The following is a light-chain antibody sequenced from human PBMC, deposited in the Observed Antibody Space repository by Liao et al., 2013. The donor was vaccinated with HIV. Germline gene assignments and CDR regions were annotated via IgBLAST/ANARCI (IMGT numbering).Light chain of an antibody. CDR2: QNS. V-gene: IGLV3-1*01. CDR3: QVWHSSSDHWV. J-gene: IGLJ3*02. Sequence: SYELTQPPSVSVSPGQTASITCSGDKLGDKYACWYQQKPGQSPVLVIYQNSKRPSGIPQRFSGSNSANTATLTISRVEAGDEADYYCQVWHSSSDHWVFGGGTKLTVL. CDR1: KLGDKY.